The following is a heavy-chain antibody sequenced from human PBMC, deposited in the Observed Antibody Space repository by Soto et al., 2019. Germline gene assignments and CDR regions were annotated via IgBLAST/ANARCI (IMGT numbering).Heavy chain of an antibody. D-gene: IGHD6-19*01. J-gene: IGHJ6*02. CDR1: GYTFSTYD. CDR2: IHPNTGGT. CDR3: ASDFRTRGWFRQAGNFAMDV. Sequence: ASVKVSCKTSGYTFSTYDINWVRQAPGQGLEWMGWIHPNTGGTNYAQKFQGRVTMTRDTSVSTVYMELNRLTSDDTAIYFCASDFRTRGWFRQAGNFAMDVWGQGTTVTVSS. V-gene: IGHV1-2*02.